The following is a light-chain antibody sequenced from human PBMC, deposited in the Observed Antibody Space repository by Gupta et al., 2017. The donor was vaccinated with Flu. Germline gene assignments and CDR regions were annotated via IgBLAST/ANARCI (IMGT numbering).Light chain of an antibody. V-gene: IGLV1-47*01. CDR1: TSNIGNNF. J-gene: IGLJ3*02. CDR2: RSD. Sequence: QSVLTQPPSASGTPGQRVTISCSGTTSNIGNNFVFWYQQLSGAAPKLLIYRSDQRPSGVPDRFSGSRSGTSSSLAISGLRSEDEGDYYCATWDDGLSEWVFGGGTKLTVL. CDR3: ATWDDGLSEWV.